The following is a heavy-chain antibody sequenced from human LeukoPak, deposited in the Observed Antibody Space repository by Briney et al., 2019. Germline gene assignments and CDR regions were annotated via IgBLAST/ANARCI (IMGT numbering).Heavy chain of an antibody. CDR1: GGSISSGSYY. CDR3: AREYYHDGPRDP. D-gene: IGHD3-10*01. V-gene: IGHV4-61*02. CDR2: IYTSGST. Sequence: SQTLSLTCTVSGGSISSGSYYWSWIRQPAGKGLEWIGRIYTSGSTNYNPSLKSRVTISVDTSKNQFSLKLSSVTAADTAVYYCAREYYHDGPRDPWGQGTLVTVS. J-gene: IGHJ5*02.